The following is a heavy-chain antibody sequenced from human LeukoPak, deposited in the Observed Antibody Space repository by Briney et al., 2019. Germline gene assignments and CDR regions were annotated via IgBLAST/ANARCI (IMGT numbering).Heavy chain of an antibody. J-gene: IGHJ3*02. V-gene: IGHV3-53*01. D-gene: IGHD3-10*01. CDR1: GFTVSSNF. CDR2: IYSGGST. Sequence: PGGSLRLSCAASGFTVSSNFMSWVRQAPGKGLEWVSVIYSGGSTYYADSVKGRFTISRHNSKNSLYLQMNSLRDEDTAVYYCARDLSGRYAFDIWGQGTMVTVSS. CDR3: ARDLSGRYAFDI.